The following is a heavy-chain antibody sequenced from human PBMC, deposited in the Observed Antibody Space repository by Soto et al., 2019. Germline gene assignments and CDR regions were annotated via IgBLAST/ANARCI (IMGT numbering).Heavy chain of an antibody. Sequence: GASVKVSCKASGYTFTGYYMHWVRQAPGQGLEWMGWINPNSGGTNYAQKFQGWVTMTRDTSISTAYMELSRLRSDDTAVYYCARGVVTIFGVVPSRTYYMDVWGKGTTVTVSS. D-gene: IGHD3-3*01. J-gene: IGHJ6*03. CDR1: GYTFTGYY. CDR2: INPNSGGT. V-gene: IGHV1-2*04. CDR3: ARGVVTIFGVVPSRTYYMDV.